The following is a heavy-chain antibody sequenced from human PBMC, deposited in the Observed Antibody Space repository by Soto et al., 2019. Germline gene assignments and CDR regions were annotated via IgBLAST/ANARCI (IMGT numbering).Heavy chain of an antibody. D-gene: IGHD1-26*01. Sequence: GGSLRLSCAVSGLNFSDAWMNWVRQAPGKGPEWVARIKGKNDYGATDYAAPVKGRFTISRDDSKSILYLQMNNLKTEDTAVYYCISGAVRFGGQGTLVTVSS. CDR3: ISGAVRF. V-gene: IGHV3-15*07. CDR2: IKGKNDYGAT. J-gene: IGHJ4*02. CDR1: GLNFSDAW.